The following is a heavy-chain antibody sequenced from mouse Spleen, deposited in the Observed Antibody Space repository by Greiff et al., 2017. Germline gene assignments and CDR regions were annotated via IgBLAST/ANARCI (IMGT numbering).Heavy chain of an antibody. V-gene: IGHV1-85*01. J-gene: IGHJ4*01. D-gene: IGHD2-2*01. Sequence: QVQLKQSGPELVKPGASVKLSCKASGYTFTSYDINWVKQRPGQGLEWIGWIYPRDGSTKYNEKFKGKATLTVDTSSSTAYMELHSLTSEDSAVYFCARERNIYYGYDEAMDYWGQGTSVTVSS. CDR2: IYPRDGST. CDR1: GYTFTSYD. CDR3: ARERNIYYGYDEAMDY.